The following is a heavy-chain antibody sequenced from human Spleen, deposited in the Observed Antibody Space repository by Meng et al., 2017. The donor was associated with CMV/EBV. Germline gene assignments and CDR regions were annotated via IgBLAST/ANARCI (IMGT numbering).Heavy chain of an antibody. CDR3: ARVERQQLVFDY. CDR2: ISSSGSTI. CDR1: GDSIRSGDYY. D-gene: IGHD6-13*01. J-gene: IGHJ4*02. Sequence: LSLTCSVSGDSIRSGDYYWGWIRQATGKGLEWVSYISSSGSTIYYADSVKGRFTISRDNAKNSLYLKMNSLRAEDTAVYYCARVERQQLVFDYWGQGTLVTVSS. V-gene: IGHV3-11*01.